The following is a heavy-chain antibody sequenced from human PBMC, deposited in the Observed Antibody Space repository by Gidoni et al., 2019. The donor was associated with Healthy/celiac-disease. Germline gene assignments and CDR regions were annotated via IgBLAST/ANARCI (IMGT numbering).Heavy chain of an antibody. J-gene: IGHJ6*02. CDR2: ISAYNGNT. Sequence: QVQLVQSGAEVKKPGASVKVSCKAAGDTFTSYGISWVRQAPGQGLEWMGWISAYNGNTNYAPKLQGRVTMTTDTSTSTAYMELRSLRSDDTAVYYCARAFKSGYDSWYYYGMDVWGQGTTVTVSS. CDR1: GDTFTSYG. D-gene: IGHD5-12*01. V-gene: IGHV1-18*01. CDR3: ARAFKSGYDSWYYYGMDV.